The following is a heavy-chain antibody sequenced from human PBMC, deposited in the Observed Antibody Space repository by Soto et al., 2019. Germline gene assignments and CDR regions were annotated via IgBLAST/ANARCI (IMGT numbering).Heavy chain of an antibody. CDR2: ISGSGGST. Sequence: EVQLLESGGGLVQPGGSLRLSCAASGFTFSSYAMSWVRQAPGKGLEWVSAISGSGGSTYYADSVKGRFTISRDNSKNTQYLQMNSLRAEDTAVYYCAKGYYDFWSGSSYYYYMDVWGKGTTVTVSS. V-gene: IGHV3-23*01. CDR3: AKGYYDFWSGSSYYYYMDV. J-gene: IGHJ6*03. D-gene: IGHD3-3*01. CDR1: GFTFSSYA.